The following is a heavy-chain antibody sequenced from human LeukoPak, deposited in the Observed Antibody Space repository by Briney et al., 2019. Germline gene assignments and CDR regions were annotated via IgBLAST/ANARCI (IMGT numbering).Heavy chain of an antibody. V-gene: IGHV1-2*06. CDR1: GYSFTNYH. CDR2: IYPNTGGT. CDR3: ARENWYFHY. J-gene: IGHJ4*02. D-gene: IGHD1-1*01. Sequence: ASVKVSCNTSGYSFTNYHMHWVRLAPGQGLEWMGHIYPNTGGTSYAQRFQGRVTMTSDTSVSTVYMELSSLISGDTAAYYCARENWYFHYWGQGTLVPVSS.